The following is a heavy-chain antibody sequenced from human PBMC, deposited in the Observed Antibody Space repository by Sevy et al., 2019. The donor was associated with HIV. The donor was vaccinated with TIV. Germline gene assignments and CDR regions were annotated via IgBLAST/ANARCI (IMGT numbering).Heavy chain of an antibody. CDR2: FGTAGDT. Sequence: GGSLRLSCAASGFTFSSYDMHWVRQATGKGLEWVSAFGTAGDTYYPGSVKGRFTISRENAKNSLYLQMNSLRAGDTAVYYCAGVLSSSAYYYGMDVWGQGTTVTVSS. J-gene: IGHJ6*02. CDR3: AGVLSSSAYYYGMDV. CDR1: GFTFSSYD. V-gene: IGHV3-13*01. D-gene: IGHD6-6*01.